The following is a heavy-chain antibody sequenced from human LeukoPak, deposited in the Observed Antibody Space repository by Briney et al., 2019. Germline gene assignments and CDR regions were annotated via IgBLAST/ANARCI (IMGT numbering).Heavy chain of an antibody. V-gene: IGHV3-48*02. CDR1: GFTFSYFW. CDR3: ARHGSGFNY. J-gene: IGHJ4*02. CDR2: ISTLSSTI. Sequence: GGSLRLSCAASGFTFSYFWMSWVRQAPGKGLEWVAYISTLSSTIYYADSVKGRFTISRDNAKNSLYLQTNSLRDEDTAVYYCARHGSGFNYWGRGALVTVSS. D-gene: IGHD3-10*01.